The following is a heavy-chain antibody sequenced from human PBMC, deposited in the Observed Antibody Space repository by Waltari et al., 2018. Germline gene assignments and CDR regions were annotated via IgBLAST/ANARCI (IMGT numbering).Heavy chain of an antibody. Sequence: QVQLVESGGGVVQPGRSLRLSCAASGFTFNNYGMHWVRQAPGKGLELVAVIWYDGSNKYYADSVKGRFTISRDNSKNTLDLQMNSLRAEDTAVYYCARSVAAAGWDYFDSWGQGTLVTVSS. CDR2: IWYDGSNK. V-gene: IGHV3-33*01. J-gene: IGHJ4*02. CDR3: ARSVAAAGWDYFDS. CDR1: GFTFNNYG. D-gene: IGHD6-13*01.